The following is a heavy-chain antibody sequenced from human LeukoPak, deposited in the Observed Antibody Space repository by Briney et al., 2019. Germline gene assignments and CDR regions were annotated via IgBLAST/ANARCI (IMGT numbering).Heavy chain of an antibody. V-gene: IGHV3-64*05. J-gene: IGHJ4*02. D-gene: IGHD6-6*01. CDR3: VKGLDYSSSQTDS. CDR2: INTNGANT. CDR1: GFTFKSYA. Sequence: PGGSLRLSCSASGFTFKSYAMHWVRQAPGKGLEYVSSINTNGANTYYADSVKGRFTISRDNSRNTVYVQMNSLTPEDTAVYYCVKGLDYSSSQTDSWGQGTLVTVSS.